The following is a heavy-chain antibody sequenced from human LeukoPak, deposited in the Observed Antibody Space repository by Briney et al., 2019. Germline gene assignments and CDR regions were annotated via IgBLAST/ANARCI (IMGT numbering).Heavy chain of an antibody. V-gene: IGHV3-23*01. CDR2: ISDSGSNT. CDR1: GFAFSSYA. J-gene: IGHJ4*02. CDR3: ARAGPFKHCSSTSCYAVFDY. Sequence: PGGSLKLSCPASGFAFSSYAMSWVRQAPGKGLEWVSGISDSGSNTYYADSVKGRFTISRDNSTNTLYLQMNSLRAEDTAVYYCARAGPFKHCSSTSCYAVFDYWGQGTLVTVSS. D-gene: IGHD2-2*01.